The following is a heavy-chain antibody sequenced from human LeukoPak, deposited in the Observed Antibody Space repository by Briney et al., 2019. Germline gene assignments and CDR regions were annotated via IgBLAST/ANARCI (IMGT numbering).Heavy chain of an antibody. J-gene: IGHJ5*02. CDR2: ISGSGGST. V-gene: IGHV3-23*01. CDR1: GFTFSSYA. D-gene: IGHD5-24*01. Sequence: PGASLRLSCAASGFTFSSYAMSWVRQAPGKWLEWVSAISGSGGSTYYADSVKGRFTISRDNSKNTLYLQMNSLRAEDTAVYYCAKDSSDGYFVRANWFDPWGQGTLVTVSS. CDR3: AKDSSDGYFVRANWFDP.